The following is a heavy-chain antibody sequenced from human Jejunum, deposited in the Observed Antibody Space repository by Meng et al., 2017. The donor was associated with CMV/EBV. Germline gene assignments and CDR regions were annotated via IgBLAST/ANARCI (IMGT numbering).Heavy chain of an antibody. CDR2: IHPGDSDT. CDR1: YW. V-gene: IGHV5-51*01. CDR3: ARGAGRITIFGVVISWLDP. D-gene: IGHD3-3*01. Sequence: YWIGWVRQMAGKGPEGMGIIHPGDSDTRYSPSFQGQVTISADKSISTAYLQWSSLKASDTAMYYCARGAGRITIFGVVISWLDPWGQGTLVTVSS. J-gene: IGHJ5*02.